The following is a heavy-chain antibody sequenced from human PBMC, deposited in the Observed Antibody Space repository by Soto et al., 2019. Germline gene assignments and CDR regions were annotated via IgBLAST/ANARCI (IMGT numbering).Heavy chain of an antibody. CDR1: GLTFGKAW. J-gene: IGHJ4*02. D-gene: IGHD2-2*02. Sequence: GGSLRLSCAASGLTFGKAWRSWVRQAPGKGLEWVGRIKSKFDGGTTEYFAPVKGRFAISRDDSKNTMYLQLNSLKSEDTAVYYCTTGLEVAIIPSDWGQGTLVTVSS. V-gene: IGHV3-15*01. CDR3: TTGLEVAIIPSD. CDR2: IKSKFDGGTT.